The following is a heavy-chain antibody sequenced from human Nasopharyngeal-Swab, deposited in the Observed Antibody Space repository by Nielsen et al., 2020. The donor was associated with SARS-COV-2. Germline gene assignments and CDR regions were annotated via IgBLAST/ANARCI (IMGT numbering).Heavy chain of an antibody. V-gene: IGHV3-7*03. Sequence: GGSLKISCVVSGFTFSDHWMNWVRQAPGKGLEWVANIKPDGSEKYYVDSVKGRFTISRDNARNSLFLQMDSLRVEDTPIYYCAGNHDNTFWGQGNLVAVS. J-gene: IGHJ4*02. CDR3: AGNHDNTF. CDR2: IKPDGSEK. CDR1: GFTFSDHW. D-gene: IGHD3-22*01.